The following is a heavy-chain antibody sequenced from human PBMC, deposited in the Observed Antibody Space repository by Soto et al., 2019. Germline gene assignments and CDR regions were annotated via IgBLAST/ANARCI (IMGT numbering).Heavy chain of an antibody. CDR3: AKDRYYGSGSYYHYYYGMDV. CDR2: ISWDGGST. CDR1: GFTFDDYT. D-gene: IGHD3-10*01. Sequence: PGGSLRLSCAASGFTFDDYTMHLVRQAPGKGLEWVSLISWDGGSTYYADSVKGRFTISRDNSKNSLYLQMNSLRTEDTALYYCAKDRYYGSGSYYHYYYGMDVWGQGTTVTVSS. V-gene: IGHV3-43*01. J-gene: IGHJ6*02.